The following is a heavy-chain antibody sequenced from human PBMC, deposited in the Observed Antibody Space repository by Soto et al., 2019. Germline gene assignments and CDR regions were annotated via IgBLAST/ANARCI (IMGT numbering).Heavy chain of an antibody. Sequence: GRSLRLSSTASGCTISSYAISWVLQATEKGLRCISTISGSGGSTYYADSVKGRFTISRVHSKITLNLQKNIRRTENTAVYYCANSMTTVTHWGQGTLVTVSS. CDR1: GCTISSYA. CDR2: ISGSGGST. J-gene: IGHJ4*02. V-gene: IGHV3-23*01. D-gene: IGHD4-17*01. CDR3: ANSMTTVTH.